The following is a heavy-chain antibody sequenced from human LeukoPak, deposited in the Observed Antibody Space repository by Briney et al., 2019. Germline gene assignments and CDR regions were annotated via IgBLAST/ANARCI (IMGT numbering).Heavy chain of an antibody. CDR1: GFTFASYA. J-gene: IGHJ4*02. V-gene: IGHV3-23*01. CDR3: AKYAVRGVSYFDY. Sequence: GGSLGLSCAASGFTFASYAMTWVRQAPGKGLEWVSAISGSGGSTYYADSVKGRFTISRNNSKNTLYLQMNSLRAEDTAVYYCAKYAVRGVSYFDYWGQGTLVTVSS. D-gene: IGHD3-10*01. CDR2: ISGSGGST.